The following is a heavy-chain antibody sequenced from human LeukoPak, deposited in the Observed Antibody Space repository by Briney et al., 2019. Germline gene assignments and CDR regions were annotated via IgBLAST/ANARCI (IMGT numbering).Heavy chain of an antibody. D-gene: IGHD3-16*01. CDR2: ISAYNGNT. Sequence: GTSVKVSCKASGYTFTSYGISWVRQAPGQGLEWMGWISAYNGNTNYAQKLQGRVTMTTDTSTSTAYMELRSLRSDDTAVYYCARVGAYDYVWRGLDHWGQGTLVTVPS. CDR1: GYTFTSYG. CDR3: ARVGAYDYVWRGLDH. V-gene: IGHV1-18*01. J-gene: IGHJ4*02.